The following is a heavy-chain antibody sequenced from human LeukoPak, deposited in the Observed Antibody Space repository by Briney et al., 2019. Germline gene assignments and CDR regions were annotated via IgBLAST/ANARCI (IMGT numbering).Heavy chain of an antibody. CDR1: GFNFNVKY. Sequence: GGSLRLSCAASGFNFNVKYMSWVRQAPGKGLEWVAVISYAGSNEHYADSVKGRFTISRDNSKNTLFLQMNSLRAEDTAVYYCARGDFRLEMTTTISFDIWGQGTMVTVSS. D-gene: IGHD5-24*01. V-gene: IGHV3-30*03. CDR2: ISYAGSNE. J-gene: IGHJ3*02. CDR3: ARGDFRLEMTTTISFDI.